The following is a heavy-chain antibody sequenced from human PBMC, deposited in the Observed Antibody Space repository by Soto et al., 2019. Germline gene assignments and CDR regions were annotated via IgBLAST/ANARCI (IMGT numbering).Heavy chain of an antibody. CDR1: GFTFSSYA. V-gene: IGHV3-23*01. Sequence: LRLSCAASGFTFSSYAMSWVRQAPGKGLEWVSAISGSGGSTYYADSVKGRFTISRDNSKNTLYLQMNSLRAEDTAVYYCATSRSRSGSYYVDYWGQGTLVTVSS. D-gene: IGHD1-26*01. CDR2: ISGSGGST. J-gene: IGHJ4*02. CDR3: ATSRSRSGSYYVDY.